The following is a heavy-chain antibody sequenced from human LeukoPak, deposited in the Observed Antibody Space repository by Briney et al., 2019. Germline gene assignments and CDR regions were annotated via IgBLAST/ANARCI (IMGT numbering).Heavy chain of an antibody. CDR3: AKAPTRLYCSSTSCYYDY. CDR2: ISGSGGST. D-gene: IGHD2-2*01. J-gene: IGHJ4*02. V-gene: IGHV3-23*01. Sequence: GGSLRLSCAASGFTFSSYAMSWVRQAPGKGLEWVSAISGSGGSTYYADSVKGRFTIPRDNSKNTLYLQMNSLRAEDTAVYYCAKAPTRLYCSSTSCYYDYWGQGTLVTVSS. CDR1: GFTFSSYA.